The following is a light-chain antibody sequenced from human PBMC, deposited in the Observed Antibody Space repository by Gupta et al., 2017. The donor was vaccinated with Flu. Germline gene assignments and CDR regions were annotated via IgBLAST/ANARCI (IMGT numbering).Light chain of an antibody. J-gene: IGKJ4*01. V-gene: IGKV3-11*01. CDR2: DAS. CDR1: QSVSSY. Sequence: EMVLTQSPATLSLSPGERATLSCRASQSVSSYLAWYQQKPGQAPRLLIYDASNRATGIPARFSGSGSGTDFTLTISSLEPEDFAVYYCQQRSNWWSITFGGGTKVEIK. CDR3: QQRSNWWSIT.